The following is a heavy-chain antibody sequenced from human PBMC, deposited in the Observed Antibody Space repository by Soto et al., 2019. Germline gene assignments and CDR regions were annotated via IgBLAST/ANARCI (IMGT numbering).Heavy chain of an antibody. V-gene: IGHV4-39*01. D-gene: IGHD1-1*01. CDR3: ARHDWNGVDY. CDR2: IYYSGST. CDR1: GGSISSSSYY. J-gene: IGHJ4*02. Sequence: QLQLQESGPGLVKPSETLSLTCTVSGGSISSSSYYWGWIRQPPGKGLEWIGSIYYSGSTYYNPSLKSRVSIPVDTSKNQFSLKLSSVTAADTAVYYCARHDWNGVDYWGQGTLVTVSS.